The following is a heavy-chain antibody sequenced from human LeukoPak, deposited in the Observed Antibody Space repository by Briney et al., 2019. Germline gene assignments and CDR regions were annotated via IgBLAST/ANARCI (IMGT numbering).Heavy chain of an antibody. CDR1: GGSISSYY. CDR2: IYTSGST. D-gene: IGHD2-2*02. CDR3: ARDSGVVVPAAIGASDAFDI. V-gene: IGHV4-4*07. J-gene: IGHJ3*02. Sequence: SETLSLTCTVSGGSISSYYWSWIRQPAGRGLEWIGRIYTSGSTNYNPSLKSRVTMSVDTSKNQFSLKLSSVTAADTAVYYCARDSGVVVPAAIGASDAFDIWGQGTMATVSS.